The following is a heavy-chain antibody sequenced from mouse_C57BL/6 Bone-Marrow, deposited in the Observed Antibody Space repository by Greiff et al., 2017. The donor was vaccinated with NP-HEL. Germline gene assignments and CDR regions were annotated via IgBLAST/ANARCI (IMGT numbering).Heavy chain of an antibody. D-gene: IGHD1-1*01. CDR3: TTSTVDLVDY. CDR2: IDPENGDT. CDR1: GFNIKDDY. Sequence: EVQLQQSGAELVRPGASVKLSCTASGFNIKDDYMHWVKQRPEQGLEWIGWIDPENGDTEYTSKFQGKATITADTSSNTAYLQLSSLTSEDDAVYYCTTSTVDLVDYWGQGTSVTVSA. J-gene: IGHJ4*01. V-gene: IGHV14-4*01.